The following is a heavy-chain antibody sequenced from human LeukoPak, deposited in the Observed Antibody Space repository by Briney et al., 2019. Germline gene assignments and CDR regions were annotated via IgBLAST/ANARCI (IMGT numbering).Heavy chain of an antibody. CDR3: ARVDTAMVTLDY. D-gene: IGHD5-18*01. CDR2: IIPILGIA. V-gene: IGHV1-69*04. CDR1: GGTFSSYA. J-gene: IGHJ4*02. Sequence: SVKVSCKASGGTFSSYAISWVRQAPGQGLEWMGRIIPILGIANYAQKFQGRVTITADKSTSTAYMELSSLRSEDTAVYYCARVDTAMVTLDYWGQGTLVTVSS.